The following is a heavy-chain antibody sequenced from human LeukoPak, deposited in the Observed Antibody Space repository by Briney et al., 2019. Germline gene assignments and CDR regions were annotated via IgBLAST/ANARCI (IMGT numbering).Heavy chain of an antibody. Sequence: SETLSLTCTVSGGSINSYYWGWIRQPPEKGLEWIGYIYYSGSTTYNPSLKSRVTISVDTSKNQFSLKLSSVTAADTAVYYCARETSSGSGYYFDYWGQGTLVTVPS. CDR3: ARETSSGSGYYFDY. J-gene: IGHJ4*02. CDR2: IYYSGST. D-gene: IGHD3-22*01. V-gene: IGHV4-59*01. CDR1: GGSINSYY.